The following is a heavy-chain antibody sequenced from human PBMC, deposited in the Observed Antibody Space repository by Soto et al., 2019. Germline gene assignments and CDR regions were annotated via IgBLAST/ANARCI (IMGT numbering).Heavy chain of an antibody. V-gene: IGHV3-7*01. J-gene: IGHJ3*01. CDR2: IKQDGSEK. CDR3: ASGHPHVYDIP. D-gene: IGHD3-9*01. CDR1: GFTFSSYW. Sequence: HPGGSLRLSCAASGFTFSSYWMSWVRQAPGKGLEWVANIKQDGSEKYYVDSVKGRFTISRDNAKNSLYLQMNSLRAEDTAVYYCASGHPHVYDIPWGQGTMVTVSS.